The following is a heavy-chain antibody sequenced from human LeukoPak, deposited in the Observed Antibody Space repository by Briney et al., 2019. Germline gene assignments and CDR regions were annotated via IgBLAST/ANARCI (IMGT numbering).Heavy chain of an antibody. J-gene: IGHJ6*03. Sequence: SVKVSCKASGYTFTGYYMHWVRQAPGQGLEWMGGIIPIFGRTNYAQKFQGRVTITADKSTSTAYMELTSLRSEDTAVYYCARSLLRFLEWSYRSYYYYYMDVWGKGTTVTVSS. CDR3: ARSLLRFLEWSYRSYYYYYMDV. V-gene: IGHV1-69*06. CDR1: GYTFTGYY. D-gene: IGHD3-3*01. CDR2: IIPIFGRT.